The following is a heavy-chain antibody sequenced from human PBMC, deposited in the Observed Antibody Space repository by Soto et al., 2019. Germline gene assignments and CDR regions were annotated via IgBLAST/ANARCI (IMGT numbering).Heavy chain of an antibody. J-gene: IGHJ3*02. V-gene: IGHV3-48*03. CDR3: ARIAKITIDAFDI. CDR1: GFTFSTYE. CDR2: INSSGSTI. D-gene: IGHD1-20*01. Sequence: LRLSCAASGFTFSTYEMNWVRQAPGKGLEWVSYINSSGSTIYSADSVKGRFTISRDNAKNSLYLQMNSLRAEDTTVYYCARIAKITIDAFDIWGPRTMVAV.